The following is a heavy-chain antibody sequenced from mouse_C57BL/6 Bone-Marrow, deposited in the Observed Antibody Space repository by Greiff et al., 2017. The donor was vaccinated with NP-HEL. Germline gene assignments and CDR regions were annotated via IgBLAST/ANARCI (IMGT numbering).Heavy chain of an antibody. J-gene: IGHJ1*03. CDR3: ARLLHYYGSSYRYFDV. V-gene: IGHV1-64*01. CDR2: IHPNSGST. Sequence: VQLQQPGAELVKPGASVKLSCKASGYTFTSYWMHWVKQRPGRGLEWIGMIHPNSGSTNYNEKFKSKATLTVDKSSSTAYMQLSSLTSEDSAVYYCARLLHYYGSSYRYFDVWGTGTTVTVSS. CDR1: GYTFTSYW. D-gene: IGHD1-1*01.